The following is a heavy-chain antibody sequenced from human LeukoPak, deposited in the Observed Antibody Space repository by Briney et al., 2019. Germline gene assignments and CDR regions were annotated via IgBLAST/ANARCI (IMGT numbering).Heavy chain of an antibody. CDR3: AKSIATREDY. V-gene: IGHV3-30*18. Sequence: PGGSLRLSCAASGFTFSSYGMHWVRQAPGKGLEWVAVISYDGSNKYYADSVKGRFIISRDNAKNTLYLQMTSLRAEDTAVYFCAKSIATREDYWGQGTLVTVSS. CDR2: ISYDGSNK. D-gene: IGHD6-6*01. CDR1: GFTFSSYG. J-gene: IGHJ4*02.